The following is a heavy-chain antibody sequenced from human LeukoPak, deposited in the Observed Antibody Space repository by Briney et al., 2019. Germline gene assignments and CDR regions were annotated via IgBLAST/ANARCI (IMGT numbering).Heavy chain of an antibody. CDR3: AREVWGPEY. CDR1: GGSFSGYY. CDR2: INHSGST. D-gene: IGHD1-14*01. Sequence: SETLSLTCAVYGGSFSGYYWNWIRQPPGKGLEWIGEINHSGSTNYNPSLKSRVTISVDTSKNQFSLKLSSVTAADTAVYYCAREVWGPEYWGQGTLVTVSS. V-gene: IGHV4-34*01. J-gene: IGHJ4*02.